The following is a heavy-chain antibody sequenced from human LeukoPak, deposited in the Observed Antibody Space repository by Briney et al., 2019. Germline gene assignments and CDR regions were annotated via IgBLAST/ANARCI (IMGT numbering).Heavy chain of an antibody. CDR3: ARAGYYFYYFDY. J-gene: IGHJ4*02. CDR1: GGAISRYY. CDR2: IYYSGST. V-gene: IGHV4-59*01. Sequence: SETLSLTCTVSGGAISRYYWSWIRQPPGKGLEWIGYIYYSGSTNYNPSLKSRVTISVDTSKNQFSLKLSSVTAADTAVYYCARAGYYFYYFDYWGQGTLVTVSS. D-gene: IGHD3-10*01.